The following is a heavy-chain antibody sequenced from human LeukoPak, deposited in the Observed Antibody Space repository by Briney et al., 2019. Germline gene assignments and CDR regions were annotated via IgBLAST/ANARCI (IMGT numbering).Heavy chain of an antibody. CDR2: IYYSGST. J-gene: IGHJ5*02. Sequence: ETLSLTCTVSGGSISSYYWSWIRQPPGKGLERIGSIYYSGSTYYNPSLKSRVTISVDTSKNQFSLKLSSVTAADTAVYYCARHYDFWSGTSYWFDPWGQGTLVTVSS. CDR1: GGSISSYY. CDR3: ARHYDFWSGTSYWFDP. D-gene: IGHD3-3*01. V-gene: IGHV4-39*01.